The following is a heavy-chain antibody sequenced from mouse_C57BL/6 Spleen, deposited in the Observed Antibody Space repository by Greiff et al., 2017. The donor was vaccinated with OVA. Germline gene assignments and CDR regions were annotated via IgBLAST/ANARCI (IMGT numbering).Heavy chain of an antibody. CDR2: IYPGNSDT. CDR1: GYTFTSYW. J-gene: IGHJ4*01. V-gene: IGHV1-5*01. CDR3: SCSTALPALDY. Sequence: VQLKESGTVLVRPGASVKMSCKTSGYTFTSYWMHWVKQRPGQGLEWIGAIYPGNSDTSYNQKFKGKAKLTADTSASTAYMELSSLTNEDSAVYYCSCSTALPALDYWGQGTTVTVSS. D-gene: IGHD1-1*01.